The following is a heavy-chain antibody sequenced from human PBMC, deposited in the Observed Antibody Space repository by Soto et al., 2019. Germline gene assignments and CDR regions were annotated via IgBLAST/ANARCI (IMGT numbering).Heavy chain of an antibody. V-gene: IGHV4-4*02. CDR2: IYHSGST. D-gene: IGHD2-2*02. Sequence: QVQLQESGPGLVKPSGTLSLTCAVSSGSISSSNWWSWVRQPPGKGLEWIGEIYHSGSTNYNPSLTSRVTISVDKSKNQFSLKLSSVTAADTAVYYCASLSGVYCSSTSCYRGIFDYWGQGTLVTVSS. CDR1: SGSISSSNW. CDR3: ASLSGVYCSSTSCYRGIFDY. J-gene: IGHJ4*02.